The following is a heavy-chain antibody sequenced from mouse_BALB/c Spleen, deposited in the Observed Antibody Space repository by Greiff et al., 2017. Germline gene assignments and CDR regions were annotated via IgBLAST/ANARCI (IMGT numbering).Heavy chain of an antibody. V-gene: IGHV14-1*02. CDR2: IDPGNGNT. D-gene: IGHD2-2*01. CDR3: ALVYYGSYYAMDY. J-gene: IGHJ4*01. CDR1: GFNIKDYY. Sequence: EVKLQESGAELVRPGALVKLSCKASGFNIKDYYMHWVKQRPEQGLEWIGWIDPGNGNTIYDPKFQGKASITADTSSNTAYLQLSSLTSEDTAVYYCALVYYGSYYAMDYWGQGTSVTVSS.